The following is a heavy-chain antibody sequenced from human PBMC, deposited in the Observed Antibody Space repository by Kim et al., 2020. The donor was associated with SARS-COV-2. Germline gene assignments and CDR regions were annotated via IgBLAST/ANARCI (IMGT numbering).Heavy chain of an antibody. CDR1: GFSFRTNA. CDR3: AKQPTVFGVLMGSGQYFDS. CDR2: ISGGGDKT. J-gene: IGHJ4*02. D-gene: IGHD3-3*01. V-gene: IGHV3-23*01. Sequence: GGSLRLSCAASGFSFRTNAMGWVRQAPGKGLEWVSVISGGGDKTFYADSVEGRFTISRDNSQNTLFLQMNSLRPEDAALYFCAKQPTVFGVLMGSGQYFDSWGQGTPVTVSS.